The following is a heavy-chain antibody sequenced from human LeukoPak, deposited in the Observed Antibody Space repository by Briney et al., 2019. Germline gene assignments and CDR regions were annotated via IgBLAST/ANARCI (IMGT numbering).Heavy chain of an antibody. J-gene: IGHJ5*02. CDR1: GHTFTTYY. CDR3: AKETPNTGWFDP. Sequence: ASVKVSCKASGHTFTTYYVHLVRQAPGQGLEWMGVINPSGDGTNYPQRFQGRVTLTRDTSTSTVYMGLSSLRSEDTAIYYCAKETPNTGWFDPWGQGTPVTVSS. V-gene: IGHV1-46*01. CDR2: INPSGDGT. D-gene: IGHD1-14*01.